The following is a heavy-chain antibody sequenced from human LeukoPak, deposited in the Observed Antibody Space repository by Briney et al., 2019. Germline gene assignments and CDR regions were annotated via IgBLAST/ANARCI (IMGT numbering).Heavy chain of an antibody. Sequence: SETLSLTCTVSGGSISSYYWGWIRQPPAKGLEWIGYIYYTGSTKYNPSLKSRVTISVDTSKNQFSLKLSSVTAADTAVYYCARPFSSGWYPYSIGGLWFDYWGQGTLVTVSS. D-gene: IGHD6-19*01. CDR2: IYYTGST. J-gene: IGHJ4*02. CDR1: GGSISSYY. V-gene: IGHV4-59*01. CDR3: ARPFSSGWYPYSIGGLWFDY.